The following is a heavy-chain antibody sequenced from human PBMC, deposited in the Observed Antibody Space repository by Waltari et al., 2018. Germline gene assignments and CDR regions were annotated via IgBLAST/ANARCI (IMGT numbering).Heavy chain of an antibody. D-gene: IGHD3-10*01. Sequence: QVQLQESGPGLVKPSETLSLTCTVSGGPISSHYWSWIRQPPGKGLEWIGYIYYSGSTNYNPALKSRVTISVDTSKNQFSLKLSSVTAADTAVYYCARDIGGVYYYYGMDVWGQGTTVTVSS. CDR2: IYYSGST. J-gene: IGHJ6*02. CDR3: ARDIGGVYYYYGMDV. V-gene: IGHV4-59*11. CDR1: GGPISSHY.